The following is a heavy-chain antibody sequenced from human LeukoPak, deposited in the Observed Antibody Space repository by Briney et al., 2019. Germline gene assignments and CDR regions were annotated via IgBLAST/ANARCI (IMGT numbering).Heavy chain of an antibody. D-gene: IGHD2-15*01. J-gene: IGHJ4*02. V-gene: IGHV3-30*02. Sequence: HPGGSLRLSCAASGFTFITHGMHWVRQAPGKGLEWVAIIAFDGSSQYYADSVKGRFTISRDNSKNTLYLQMNSLRAEDTAVYYCAKDLSRGWSLDYWGQGTLVTVSS. CDR1: GFTFITHG. CDR3: AKDLSRGWSLDY. CDR2: IAFDGSSQ.